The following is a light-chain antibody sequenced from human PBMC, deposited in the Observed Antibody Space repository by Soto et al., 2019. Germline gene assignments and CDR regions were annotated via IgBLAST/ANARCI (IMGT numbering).Light chain of an antibody. CDR3: QQYNSYPLT. CDR2: TAP. CDR1: QSISSW. V-gene: IGKV1-5*03. Sequence: DIQMTQSPSTLSASIGDRVTITCRASQSISSWLAWYQQKPGKAPNLLIYTAPNLESGVPSRFSGSGSGTEFTLSISSLQPDDFATYDCQQYNSYPLTFGPGTKVDIK. J-gene: IGKJ3*01.